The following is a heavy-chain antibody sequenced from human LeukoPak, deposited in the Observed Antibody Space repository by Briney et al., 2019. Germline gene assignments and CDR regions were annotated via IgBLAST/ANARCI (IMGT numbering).Heavy chain of an antibody. Sequence: GGSLRLSCATSGFPFRTSYMSWVRQAPGKGLEWVSYISSSSSTIYYADSVKGRFTISRDNAKNSLYLQMNSLRDEDTAVYYCARGYCSSTSCFNPNFDYWGQGTLVTVSS. CDR1: GFPFRTSY. CDR2: ISSSSSTI. D-gene: IGHD2-2*01. J-gene: IGHJ4*02. CDR3: ARGYCSSTSCFNPNFDY. V-gene: IGHV3-48*02.